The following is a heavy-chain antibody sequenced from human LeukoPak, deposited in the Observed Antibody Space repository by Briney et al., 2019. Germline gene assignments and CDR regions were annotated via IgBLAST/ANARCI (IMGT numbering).Heavy chain of an antibody. CDR3: ARDHGSGSTDYFDY. CDR1: VFPLINAV. V-gene: IGHV3-21*01. D-gene: IGHD3-22*01. Sequence: GGCLILSFAASVFPLINAVSPSVRLATGQVLELDSSLNADLSYIYYADSLKDRFPVSRDHARHSLALQMNALRVEDTGVYYCARDHGSGSTDYFDYWGQGILVTVSS. CDR2: LNADLSYI. J-gene: IGHJ4*02.